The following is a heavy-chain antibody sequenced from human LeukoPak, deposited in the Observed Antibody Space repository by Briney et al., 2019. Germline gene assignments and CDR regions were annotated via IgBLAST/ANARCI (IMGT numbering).Heavy chain of an antibody. CDR2: FDPEDGET. D-gene: IGHD3-22*01. J-gene: IGHJ4*02. V-gene: IGHV1-24*01. CDR3: ATVPMDSSGYYYYLDY. CDR1: GYTLTELS. Sequence: ASVKVSCKVSGYTLTELSMHWVRQAPGKGLEWMGGFDPEDGETIYAQKFQGRVTMTEDTSTDTAYMELSSLRSEDTAEYYCATVPMDSSGYYYYLDYWGQGTLVTVSS.